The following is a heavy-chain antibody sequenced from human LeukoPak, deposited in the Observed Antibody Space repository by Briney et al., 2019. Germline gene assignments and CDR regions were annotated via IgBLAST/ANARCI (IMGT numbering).Heavy chain of an antibody. J-gene: IGHJ4*02. D-gene: IGHD6-25*01. CDR1: GFTFSSYA. CDR2: ISGSGGGT. CDR3: VPGSAAY. Sequence: PGGSLRLSCAASGFTFSSYAMSWVRQAPGEGPEWVSAISGSGGGTHYADSVKGRFTISRDNSENTLYLQMNSLRAEDTAVYYCVPGSAAYWGQGTLVTVSS. V-gene: IGHV3-23*01.